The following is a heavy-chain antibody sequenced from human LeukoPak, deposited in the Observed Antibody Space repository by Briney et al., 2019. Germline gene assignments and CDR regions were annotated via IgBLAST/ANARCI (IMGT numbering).Heavy chain of an antibody. CDR2: INPGGRST. CDR1: GYTFTSYY. CDR3: AREIGPIQLHLWGSAFDY. V-gene: IGHV1-46*01. J-gene: IGHJ4*02. Sequence: ASVKVSCTASGYTFTSYYMHWVRQAPGQGLEWMGIINPGGRSTSYAQKFQGRVTMTRDTSTSTVYMELSSLSSEDTAVYYCAREIGPIQLHLWGSAFDYWGQGTLVTVSS. D-gene: IGHD5-24*01.